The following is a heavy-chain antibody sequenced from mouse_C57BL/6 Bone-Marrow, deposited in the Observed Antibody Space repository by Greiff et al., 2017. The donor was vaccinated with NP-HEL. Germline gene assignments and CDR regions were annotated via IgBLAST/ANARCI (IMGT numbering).Heavy chain of an antibody. Sequence: VQLQQSGPELVKPGASVKISCKASGYAFSSSWMNWVKQRPGTGLEWIGRIYPGDGDTNYNGKFKGKATLTADKSSSPAYMHLSSLTSEDSAVYFCARPLSWDRYFDVWGTGTTVTVSS. J-gene: IGHJ1*03. V-gene: IGHV1-82*01. CDR3: ARPLSWDRYFDV. CDR1: GYAFSSSW. D-gene: IGHD4-1*01. CDR2: IYPGDGDT.